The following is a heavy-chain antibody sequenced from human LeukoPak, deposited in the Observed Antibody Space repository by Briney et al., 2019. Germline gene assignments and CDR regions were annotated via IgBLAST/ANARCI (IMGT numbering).Heavy chain of an antibody. CDR1: GFTFSSYA. V-gene: IGHV3-23*01. J-gene: IGHJ3*02. D-gene: IGHD2-15*01. CDR2: ISTTGGST. CDR3: ASPGWSDALDM. Sequence: PGGSLRLSCAASGFTFSSYAMSWVRQAPGKGLEWVSAISTTGGSTFYADSVKGRFTISRDNAKNTLYLQLDSLRAEDTAIYYCASPGWSDALDMWGQGTRVTVSS.